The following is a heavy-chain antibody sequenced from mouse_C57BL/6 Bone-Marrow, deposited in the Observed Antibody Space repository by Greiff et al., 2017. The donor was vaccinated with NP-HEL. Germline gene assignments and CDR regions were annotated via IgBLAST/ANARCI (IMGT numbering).Heavy chain of an antibody. CDR2: IYPGDGDT. V-gene: IGHV1-82*01. D-gene: IGHD2-3*01. J-gene: IGHJ3*01. CDR3: AREGIYDGYYAWFAY. Sequence: VKLKESGPELVKPGASVKISCKASGYAFSSSWMNWVKQRPGKGLEWIGRIYPGDGDTNYNGKFKGKATLTADKSSSTAYMQLSSLTSEDSAVYFCAREGIYDGYYAWFAYWGQGTLVTVSA. CDR1: GYAFSSSW.